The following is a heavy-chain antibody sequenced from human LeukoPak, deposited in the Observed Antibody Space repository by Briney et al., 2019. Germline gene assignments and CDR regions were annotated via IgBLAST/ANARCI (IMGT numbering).Heavy chain of an antibody. V-gene: IGHV3-30-3*01. D-gene: IGHD2-2*01. Sequence: GGSLRLSCAASRFTFSSYVMHWLPHAPAKGLQCAALISYDASNKFYADSVKGRFTISRHNPKNTLYLQMNSLRAEDTAVYYCARLGTWDIVAVPAGFDSWGQGTLVNVSS. CDR3: ARLGTWDIVAVPAGFDS. J-gene: IGHJ4*02. CDR1: RFTFSSYV. CDR2: ISYDASNK.